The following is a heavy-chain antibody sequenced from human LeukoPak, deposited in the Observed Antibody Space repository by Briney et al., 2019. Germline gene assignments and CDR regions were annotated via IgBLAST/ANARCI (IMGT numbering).Heavy chain of an antibody. CDR3: ARDWYRGPQNWFDP. J-gene: IGHJ5*02. CDR1: GFTFSDYY. V-gene: IGHV3-11*01. Sequence: PGGSLRLSCAASGFTFSDYYMSWIRQAPGKGLEWVSYISSSGSTIYYADSVKGRFTISRDNAKNSLYLQMNSLRAEDTAVYYCARDWYRGPQNWFDPWGQGTLVTVSS. D-gene: IGHD1-14*01. CDR2: ISSSGSTI.